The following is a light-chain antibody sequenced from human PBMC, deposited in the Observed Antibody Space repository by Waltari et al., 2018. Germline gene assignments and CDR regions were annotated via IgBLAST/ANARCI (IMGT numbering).Light chain of an antibody. V-gene: IGKV3D-15*01. Sequence: SCRASRELHSAFAWDQHKPGQAPRLLICSTSPRATGTPARFSGSGSGTEFTLTISSLQSEDFAIYYCQQYNYWPWTFGQGTRVEIK. CDR1: RELHSA. CDR3: QQYNYWPWT. J-gene: IGKJ1*01. CDR2: STS.